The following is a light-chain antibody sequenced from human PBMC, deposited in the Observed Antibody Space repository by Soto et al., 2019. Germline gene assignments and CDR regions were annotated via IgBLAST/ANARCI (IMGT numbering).Light chain of an antibody. CDR3: QAWDSSTVG. CDR1: KLGDKF. Sequence: SYELTQPPSVSVSPGQTASITCSGDKLGDKFVCWYQHKPGQSPMLVIYQDTKRPSGIPGRFSGSNSGNTATLTISGTHAMDGADYYCQAWDSSTVGFGGGTQVTVL. V-gene: IGLV3-1*01. J-gene: IGLJ3*02. CDR2: QDT.